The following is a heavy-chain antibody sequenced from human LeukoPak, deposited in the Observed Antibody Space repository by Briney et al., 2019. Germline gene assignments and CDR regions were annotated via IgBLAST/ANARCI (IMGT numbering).Heavy chain of an antibody. D-gene: IGHD3-3*01. J-gene: IGHJ4*02. CDR2: ISAYNGNT. V-gene: IGHV1-18*01. Sequence: GASVKVSCKASGYTFTSYGISWVRQAPGQGLEWMGWISAYNGNTNYAQKLQGRVTMTTDTSTSTAYMELRSLRSDDTAVYYCARDRGGYYDFWSGYEGFDYWGQGTLVTVSS. CDR1: GYTFTSYG. CDR3: ARDRGGYYDFWSGYEGFDY.